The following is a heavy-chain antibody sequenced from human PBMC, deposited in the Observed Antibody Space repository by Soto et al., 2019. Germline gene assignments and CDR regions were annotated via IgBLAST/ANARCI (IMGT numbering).Heavy chain of an antibody. CDR1: GGSVSSSSYY. CDR2: IHYSGST. J-gene: IGHJ6*02. V-gene: IGHV4-39*01. CDR3: ARRVYTGHHGYGPPYGMDI. D-gene: IGHD5-12*01. Sequence: QLQLQESGPGLVKPSETLSLTCSVSGGSVSSSSYYWGWIRQSPGKGLEWIGSIHYSGSTYYNPSLNSRVTISVDTSKNQFSLKLNAVTAADTAVYYCARRVYTGHHGYGPPYGMDIWGQGTTVTVSS.